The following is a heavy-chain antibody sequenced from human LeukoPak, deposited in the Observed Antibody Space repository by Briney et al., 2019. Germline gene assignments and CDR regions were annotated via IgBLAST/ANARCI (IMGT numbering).Heavy chain of an antibody. V-gene: IGHV4-34*01. Sequence: NPSETLSLTCAVYGGSFSGYYWSWIRQPPGKGLEWIGEINHSGSTNYNPSLKSRVTISVDTSKNQFSLKLSSVTAADTAVYYCARSFGGYSYGRLDYWGQGTLVTVSS. CDR1: GGSFSGYY. J-gene: IGHJ4*02. D-gene: IGHD5-18*01. CDR2: INHSGST. CDR3: ARSFGGYSYGRLDY.